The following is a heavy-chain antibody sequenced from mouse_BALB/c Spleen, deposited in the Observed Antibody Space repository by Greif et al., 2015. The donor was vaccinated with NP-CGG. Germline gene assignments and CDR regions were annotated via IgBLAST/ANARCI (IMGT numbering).Heavy chain of an antibody. J-gene: IGHJ4*01. D-gene: IGHD1-1*01. Sequence: QVQLQQSGAELARPGASVKMSCKASGYTFTSYTMHWVKQRPGQGLEWIGYINPSSGYTNYNQKFKDEATLTADKSSSTAYMQLSSLTSEDSAVYYCARSILRYYAMDYWGQGTSVTVSS. CDR2: INPSSGYT. CDR3: ARSILRYYAMDY. V-gene: IGHV1-4*01. CDR1: GYTFTSYT.